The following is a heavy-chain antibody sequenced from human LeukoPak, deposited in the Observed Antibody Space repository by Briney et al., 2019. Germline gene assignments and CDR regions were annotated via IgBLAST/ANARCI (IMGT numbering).Heavy chain of an antibody. D-gene: IGHD5-24*01. CDR1: GVSISSYY. CDR3: ARRTAEDGYYYYYYMDV. V-gene: IGHV4-59*01. J-gene: IGHJ6*03. CDR2: IYYSGST. Sequence: SETLSLTCTVSGVSISSYYWSWIRQPPWKGLEWIGYIYYSGSTNYNPSLKSRVTISVDTSKNQFSLKLSSVTAADTAVYYCARRTAEDGYYYYYYMDVWGKGTTVTVSS.